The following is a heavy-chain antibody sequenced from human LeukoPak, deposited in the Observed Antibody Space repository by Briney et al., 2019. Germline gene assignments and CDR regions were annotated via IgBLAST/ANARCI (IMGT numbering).Heavy chain of an antibody. D-gene: IGHD4-17*01. Sequence: GGSLRLSCAASGFTVSNNYMSWVRQAPGKGLEWVSVLYSGGSTYYADSVKGRFTISRDNSKNTLYLQMNSLRAEDTAVYYCAKSRGDYETYFDYWGQGTLVTASS. J-gene: IGHJ4*02. CDR1: GFTVSNNY. V-gene: IGHV3-53*01. CDR3: AKSRGDYETYFDY. CDR2: LYSGGST.